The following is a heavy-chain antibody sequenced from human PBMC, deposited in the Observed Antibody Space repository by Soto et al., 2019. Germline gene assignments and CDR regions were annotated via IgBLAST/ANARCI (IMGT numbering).Heavy chain of an antibody. Sequence: PGGSLRLSCAASGFTFSSYSMNWVRQAPGKGLEWVSYISSSSSTIYYADSVKGRFTISRDNAKNSLYLQMNSLRDEDTAVYYCARDVYDSSGYYCWFDPWGQGTLVTVSS. CDR3: ARDVYDSSGYYCWFDP. J-gene: IGHJ5*02. V-gene: IGHV3-48*02. CDR1: GFTFSSYS. D-gene: IGHD3-22*01. CDR2: ISSSSSTI.